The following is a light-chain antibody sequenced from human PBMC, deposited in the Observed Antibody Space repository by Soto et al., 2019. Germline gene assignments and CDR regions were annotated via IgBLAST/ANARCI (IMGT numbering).Light chain of an antibody. J-gene: IGLJ3*02. Sequence: QSVLTQPASVSGSPGQSVTISCTGTSCDVGGYNYVSWYQQHPGKAPKLMIYEVSNRPSGVSNRFSDSKSGYTASLTISGLEAEDEADYYCSSYTSSSTRVFGGGTKLTVL. CDR3: SSYTSSSTRV. CDR2: EVS. CDR1: SCDVGGYNY. V-gene: IGLV2-14*01.